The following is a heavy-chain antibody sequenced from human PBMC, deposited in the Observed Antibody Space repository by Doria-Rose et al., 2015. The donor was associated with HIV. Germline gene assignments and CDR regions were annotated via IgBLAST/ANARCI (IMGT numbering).Heavy chain of an antibody. CDR2: ICSDDER. V-gene: IGHV2-26*01. J-gene: IGHJ4*02. CDR1: GVSLSSPGMG. D-gene: IGHD6-13*01. CDR3: ARIKSSRWYHKYYLDF. Sequence: QVTLKESGPVLVKPTETLTLTCTVSGVSLSSPGMGVSWIRQPPGKDLEWLAHICSDDERYYKTSLKSRLTISRGTSKSQVVLTMTDMDPVDTATYYCARIKSSRWYHKYYLDFWGQGTLVIVSA.